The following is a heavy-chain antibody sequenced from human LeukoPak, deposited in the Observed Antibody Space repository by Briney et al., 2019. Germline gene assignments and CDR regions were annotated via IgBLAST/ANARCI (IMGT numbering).Heavy chain of an antibody. D-gene: IGHD3-10*01. CDR3: ARHLWFGELLSPFDY. CDR1: GSRFTSYW. CDR2: IYPGDSDT. J-gene: IGHJ4*02. Sequence: GASLKISCKGSGSRFTSYWIGWVRQMPGKGLEWMGIIYPGDSDTRYSPSFQGQVTISADQSISTAYLQWSSLKASDTAMYYCARHLWFGELLSPFDYWGQGTLGTVSS. V-gene: IGHV5-51*01.